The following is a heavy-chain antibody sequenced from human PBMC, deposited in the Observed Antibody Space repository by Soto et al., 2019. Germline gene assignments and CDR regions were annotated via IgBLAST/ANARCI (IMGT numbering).Heavy chain of an antibody. Sequence: EVQLLESGGGFVQPGGSLRVSCAASVFTFSSYAMSWVRQAPGKGLEWVSAIRRSGTGTQDADYGKGRFTISREDYKNTLYLKMTSLSAEDTAVYYCATDLSSSGSWYFDCWGQGTLVTVSS. D-gene: IGHD1-26*01. V-gene: IGHV3-23*01. CDR3: ATDLSSSGSWYFDC. CDR2: IRRSGTGT. J-gene: IGHJ4*02. CDR1: VFTFSSYA.